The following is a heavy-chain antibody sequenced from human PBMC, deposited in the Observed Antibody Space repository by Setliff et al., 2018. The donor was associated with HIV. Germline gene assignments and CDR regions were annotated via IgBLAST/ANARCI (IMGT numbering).Heavy chain of an antibody. Sequence: GGSLRLSCAASGFTFNDYAMNWVRQAPGKGLEWISYIDSSGVTKHYADSVKGRFTISRDNAKNSLYLQMNSLRAEDTALYYCAKDRAGGWYYFDYWGQGTLVTVSS. CDR2: IDSSGVTK. J-gene: IGHJ4*02. CDR1: GFTFNDYA. CDR3: AKDRAGGWYYFDY. D-gene: IGHD6-19*01. V-gene: IGHV3-48*03.